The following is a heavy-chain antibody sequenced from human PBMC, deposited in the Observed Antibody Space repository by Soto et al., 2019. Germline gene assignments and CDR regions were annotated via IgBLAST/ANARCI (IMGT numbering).Heavy chain of an antibody. CDR3: ARGPRGLEVTNWFDP. D-gene: IGHD4-4*01. V-gene: IGHV1-69*06. J-gene: IGHJ5*02. Sequence: ASVKVSCKASGGTFSSYAISWVRQAPGQGLEWMGGIIPIFGTANYAQKFQGRVTITADKSTSTAYMELSSLRSEDTAVYYCARGPRGLEVTNWFDPWGQGTLVTVSS. CDR2: IIPIFGTA. CDR1: GGTFSSYA.